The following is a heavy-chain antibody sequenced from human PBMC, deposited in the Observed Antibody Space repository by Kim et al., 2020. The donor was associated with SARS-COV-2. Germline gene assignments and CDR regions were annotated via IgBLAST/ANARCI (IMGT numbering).Heavy chain of an antibody. CDR3: AKDTSAVSYYGMDV. Sequence: YADSVKGRFTIPRDNAKNSLYLQMNSLRAEDTALYYCAKDTSAVSYYGMDVWGQGTAVTVSS. V-gene: IGHV3-9*01. J-gene: IGHJ6*02. D-gene: IGHD6-19*01.